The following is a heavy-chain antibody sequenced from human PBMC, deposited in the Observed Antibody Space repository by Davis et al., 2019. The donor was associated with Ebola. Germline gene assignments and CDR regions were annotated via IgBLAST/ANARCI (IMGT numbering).Heavy chain of an antibody. J-gene: IGHJ6*02. Sequence: GESLKISCAASGFTFSSYAMSWVRQAPGKGLECVSAISGSGGSTYYADSVKGRFTISRDNSKNTLYLQMNSLRAEDTAVYYCAKTGEVRAAILYYYYGMDVWGQGTTVTVSS. CDR1: GFTFSSYA. V-gene: IGHV3-23*01. CDR2: ISGSGGST. D-gene: IGHD2-2*01. CDR3: AKTGEVRAAILYYYYGMDV.